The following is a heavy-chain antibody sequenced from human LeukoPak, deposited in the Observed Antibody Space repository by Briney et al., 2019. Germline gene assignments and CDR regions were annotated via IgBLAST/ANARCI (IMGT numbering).Heavy chain of an antibody. CDR2: IYYSGST. Sequence: SETVSLTCTVSGGSISSSDHYWGWIRQPPGKGLEWIGSIYYSGSTYYNPSLKSRVTISVDTSKSQFSLKVNSVTAADTAVYYCARQGKTDGSQYFQHWGQGTLVTVSS. CDR3: ARQGKTDGSQYFQH. CDR1: GGSISSSDHY. V-gene: IGHV4-39*01. D-gene: IGHD2-15*01. J-gene: IGHJ1*01.